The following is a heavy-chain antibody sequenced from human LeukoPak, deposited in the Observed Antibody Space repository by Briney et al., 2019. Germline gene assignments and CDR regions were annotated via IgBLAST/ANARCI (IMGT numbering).Heavy chain of an antibody. CDR1: GYTFTSYG. CDR2: ISAYNGNT. Sequence: ASVKVSCKASGYTFTSYGISWVRPAPGQGLEWMGWISAYNGNTNYAQKLQGRVTMTTDTSTSTPYMELRSLRSDDTAVYYCAREDDSSGFDYWGQGTLVTVSS. V-gene: IGHV1-18*01. CDR3: AREDDSSGFDY. J-gene: IGHJ4*02. D-gene: IGHD3-22*01.